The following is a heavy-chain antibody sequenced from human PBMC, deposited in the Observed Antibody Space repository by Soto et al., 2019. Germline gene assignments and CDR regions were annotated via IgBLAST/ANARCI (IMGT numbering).Heavy chain of an antibody. V-gene: IGHV3-7*05. CDR3: ARGEHSTSSYYYYYGLDV. D-gene: IGHD1-26*01. CDR1: GFTFNTHW. Sequence: GGSLRLSCRTSGFTFNTHWMSWVRQAPGKGLEWVANINQDETKKYYVDSVEGRFTVSRDNAKTSVYLQMNSLRAEDTAVYYCARGEHSTSSYYYYYGLDVWGQGTTVTVSS. J-gene: IGHJ6*02. CDR2: INQDETKK.